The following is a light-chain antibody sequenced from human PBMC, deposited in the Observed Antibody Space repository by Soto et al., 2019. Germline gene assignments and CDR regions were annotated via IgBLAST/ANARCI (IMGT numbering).Light chain of an antibody. J-gene: IGKJ1*01. V-gene: IGKV3-20*01. CDR1: QTVRSNY. Sequence: EIVLTQSPGTLSLSPGDRATLSCRASQTVRSNYLAWYQQKPGQTPRLLIYGASNRATDIPDRFSGSGSGTDFTLTINRLEPEDCGMYYCQQYGTSPRTFGQGTKVE. CDR2: GAS. CDR3: QQYGTSPRT.